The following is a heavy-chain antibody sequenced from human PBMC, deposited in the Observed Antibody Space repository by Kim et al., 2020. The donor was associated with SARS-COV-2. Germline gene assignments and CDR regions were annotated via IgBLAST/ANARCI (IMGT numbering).Heavy chain of an antibody. V-gene: IGHV4-4*02. Sequence: SETLSLTCAVSGGSISSSNWWSWVRQPPGKGLEWIGEIYHSGSTNYNPSLKSRVTISVDKSKNQFSLKLSSVTAADTAVYYCARGGYYDSSGYSFGADAFDIWGQGTMVTVPS. CDR3: ARGGYYDSSGYSFGADAFDI. CDR1: GGSISSSNW. D-gene: IGHD3-22*01. J-gene: IGHJ3*02. CDR2: IYHSGST.